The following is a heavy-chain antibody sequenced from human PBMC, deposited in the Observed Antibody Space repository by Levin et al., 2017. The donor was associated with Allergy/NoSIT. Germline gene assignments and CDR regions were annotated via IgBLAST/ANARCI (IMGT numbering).Heavy chain of an antibody. J-gene: IGHJ4*02. CDR1: GGSISSYY. CDR3: ARVRTGILDY. D-gene: IGHD1-1*01. CDR2: IYYSGST. V-gene: IGHV4-59*01. Sequence: SETLSLTCTVSGGSISSYYWSWIRQPPGKGLEWIGYIYYSGSTNYNPSLKSRVTISVDTSKNQFSLKLSSVTAADTAVYYCARVRTGILDYWGQGTLVTVSS.